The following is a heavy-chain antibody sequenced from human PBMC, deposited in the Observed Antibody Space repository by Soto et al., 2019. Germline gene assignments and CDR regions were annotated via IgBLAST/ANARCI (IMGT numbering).Heavy chain of an antibody. Sequence: VQLVQSGAEVRQPGSSVRVSCKASGGTFSTYSVTWVRQAPGQGLEWMGGIIPTYDSPYYAQKFLGSVSLTADTSTNTAYMVVSRLTSEDTAVSFCAVDSASVTQVHLRDWGQGTLVLVSS. CDR2: IIPTYDSP. V-gene: IGHV1-69*06. J-gene: IGHJ4*02. CDR3: AVDSASVTQVHLRD. D-gene: IGHD2-21*02. CDR1: GGTFSTYS.